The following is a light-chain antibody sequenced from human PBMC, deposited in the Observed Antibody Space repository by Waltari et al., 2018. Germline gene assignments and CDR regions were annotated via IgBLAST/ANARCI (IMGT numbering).Light chain of an antibody. CDR1: QSVTSN. Sequence: IVMMQSPAALSVSPGERAPLSWRASQSVTSNLAWYQKKRGHSPRLLIYDASIRATGIPARFSGRGSGTEFTLTISSLQSEDFAVYYCQQYNNLQTFGQGTKLELK. CDR2: DAS. J-gene: IGKJ2*01. V-gene: IGKV3D-15*02. CDR3: QQYNNLQT.